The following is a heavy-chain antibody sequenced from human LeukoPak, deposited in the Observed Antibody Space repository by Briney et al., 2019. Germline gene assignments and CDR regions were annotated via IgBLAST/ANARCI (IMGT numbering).Heavy chain of an antibody. D-gene: IGHD3-9*01. CDR2: IYYSGST. J-gene: IGHJ6*02. CDR3: ARHLTHDWLNSYYYYGMAV. Sequence: PSETLSLTCTVSGGSISSSSYYWGWIRQPPGKGREWIGIIYYSGSTYYNPSLKSRVTISVDTSKNQSSLQLSSVTAADPAVYYCARHLTHDWLNSYYYYGMAVWGQGTTVTASS. V-gene: IGHV4-39*01. CDR1: GGSISSSSYY.